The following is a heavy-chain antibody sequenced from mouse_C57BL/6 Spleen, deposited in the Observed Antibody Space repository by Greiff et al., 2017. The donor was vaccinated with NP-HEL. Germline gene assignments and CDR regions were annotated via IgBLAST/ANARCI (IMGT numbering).Heavy chain of an antibody. CDR1: GFTFSSYA. Sequence: EVKLMESGGGLVKPGGSLKLSCAASGFTFSSYAMSWVRQTPEKRLEWVATISDGGSYTYYPDNVKGRFTISRDNAKNNLYLQMSHLKSEDTAMYYCARDRGNYDYDGRAWFAYWGQGTLVTVSA. CDR2: ISDGGSYT. CDR3: ARDRGNYDYDGRAWFAY. V-gene: IGHV5-4*01. D-gene: IGHD2-4*01. J-gene: IGHJ3*01.